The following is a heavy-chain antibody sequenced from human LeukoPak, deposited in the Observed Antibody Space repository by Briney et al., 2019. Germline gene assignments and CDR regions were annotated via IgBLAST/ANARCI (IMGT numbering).Heavy chain of an antibody. D-gene: IGHD5-18*01. CDR2: INHSGRT. V-gene: IGHV4-34*01. Sequence: KPSETLSLTCAVYGGSFSTYYWSWIRQPPGKGLEWIGEINHSGRTNYNPSLKSRVTMSLDTSKYQFSLKLSSVTAADTAVYYCARLGAWIQLSQGYLDLWGRGTLVTVSS. CDR1: GGSFSTYY. J-gene: IGHJ2*01. CDR3: ARLGAWIQLSQGYLDL.